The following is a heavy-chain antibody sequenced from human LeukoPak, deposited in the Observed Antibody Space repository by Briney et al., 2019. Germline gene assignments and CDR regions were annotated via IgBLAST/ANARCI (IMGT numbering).Heavy chain of an antibody. D-gene: IGHD6-13*01. CDR3: ARNKGGYSSSWYRAFDI. CDR1: RFTFSNYG. J-gene: IGHJ3*02. V-gene: IGHV3-30*03. CDR2: ISYDGSNK. Sequence: GGSLRLSCIASRFTFSNYGMHWVRQAPGKGLEWVAVISYDGSNKYYADSVKGRFTISRDNSKNTLYLQMNSLRAEDTAVYYCARNKGGYSSSWYRAFDIWGQGTMVTVSS.